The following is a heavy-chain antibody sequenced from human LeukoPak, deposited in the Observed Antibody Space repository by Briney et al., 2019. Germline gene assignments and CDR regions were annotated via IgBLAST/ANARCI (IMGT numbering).Heavy chain of an antibody. J-gene: IGHJ4*02. CDR3: ARDEVATISDY. CDR1: GFTFSNYN. V-gene: IGHV3-21*01. Sequence: GGSLRLSCAASGFTFSNYNMNWVRQAPGKGLEWVSSISGNGNHIYYADSVKGRFTISRDNAKNSLFLEMNSLRVEDTAIYYCARDEVATISDYWGQGALVTVSS. D-gene: IGHD5-12*01. CDR2: ISGNGNHI.